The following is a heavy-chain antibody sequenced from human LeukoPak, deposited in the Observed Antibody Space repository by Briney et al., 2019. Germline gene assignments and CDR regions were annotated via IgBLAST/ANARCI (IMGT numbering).Heavy chain of an antibody. V-gene: IGHV1-2*02. J-gene: IGHJ4*02. CDR2: LNPNSGGT. D-gene: IGHD6-6*01. Sequence: GASVKVSCKASGYAFTGYYMHWVRQAPGHGLEWMGWLNPNSGGTNYAQNFQGRVAMTRDTSISTAYMELSRLRSDETAVYYCARGIRPDFDYWGQGTLVTVSS. CDR3: ARGIRPDFDY. CDR1: GYAFTGYY.